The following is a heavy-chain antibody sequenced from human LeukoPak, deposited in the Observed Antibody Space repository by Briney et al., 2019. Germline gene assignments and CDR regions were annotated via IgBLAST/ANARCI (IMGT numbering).Heavy chain of an antibody. Sequence: ASVKVSCKVSGYTLTELFMHCVRQAPGKGLEWMGALDPEDVETIYAQKFQGRVTMTEDTSTDPAYMELSSLRSEDTAVYYCASSGYCSSTSCFNLHNWFDPWGQGPLVTVSS. CDR3: ASSGYCSSTSCFNLHNWFDP. D-gene: IGHD2-2*01. V-gene: IGHV1-24*01. CDR1: GYTLTELF. CDR2: LDPEDVET. J-gene: IGHJ5*02.